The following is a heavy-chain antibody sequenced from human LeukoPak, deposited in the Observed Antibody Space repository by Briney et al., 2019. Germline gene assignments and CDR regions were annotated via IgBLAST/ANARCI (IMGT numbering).Heavy chain of an antibody. CDR3: ARLIVGYNFRAADY. V-gene: IGHV4-39*07. D-gene: IGHD5-24*01. J-gene: IGHJ4*02. Sequence: NSSETLSLTCTVSGGSISSSNYYWGWIRQPPGKELEWIGSIYYSGSTYYNPSLKGRVTISVDTSKNQFSLNLSSVTAADTAVYYCARLIVGYNFRAADYWGQGTLVTVSS. CDR1: GGSISSSNYY. CDR2: IYYSGST.